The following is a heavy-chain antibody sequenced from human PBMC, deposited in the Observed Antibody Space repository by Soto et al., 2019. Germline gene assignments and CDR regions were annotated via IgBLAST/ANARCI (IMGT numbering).Heavy chain of an antibody. V-gene: IGHV4-30-4*01. CDR3: ARMSYFYDKWYFDL. Sequence: QLQESGPGLVKPSQTLSLTCTVSGASINNNDYYWRWISQTPGKGLEWIGYVYYSGTTDYIPSLKSRLSMSIDKSQNQFTLKLNSVTAADTATYYCARMSYFYDKWYFDLWGRGTLVTVSS. CDR1: GASINNNDYY. D-gene: IGHD3-22*01. CDR2: VYYSGTT. J-gene: IGHJ2*01.